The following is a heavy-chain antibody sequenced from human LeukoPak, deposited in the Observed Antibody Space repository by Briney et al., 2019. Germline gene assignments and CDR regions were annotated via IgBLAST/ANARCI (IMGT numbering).Heavy chain of an antibody. CDR3: ARDPSDYDFWSGTYYFSGLDV. CDR2: TTPLLGVP. D-gene: IGHD3-3*01. V-gene: IGHV1-69*04. Sequence: SVKVSCKVSGDTFNSHTINWVRQAPGQGLDWMGRTTPLLGVPYYSQKFQGRVTITADKSANIAYMELNTLRPEDTAVYYCARDPSDYDFWSGTYYFSGLDVWGQGTSVTVSS. CDR1: GDTFNSHT. J-gene: IGHJ6*02.